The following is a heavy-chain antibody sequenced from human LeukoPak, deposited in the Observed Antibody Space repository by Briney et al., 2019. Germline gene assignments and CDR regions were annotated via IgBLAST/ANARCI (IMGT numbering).Heavy chain of an antibody. D-gene: IGHD6-13*01. V-gene: IGHV4-34*01. CDR3: ARGGIAAAGTRTTPFDY. CDR2: INHSGGA. J-gene: IGHJ4*02. Sequence: SETLSLTCAVYGGSFSGYYWSWIRQPPGKGLEWIGEINHSGGANYNPSLKSRVTISLDTSKSRFSLKLSSVTAADTAVYYCARGGIAAAGTRTTPFDYWGQGTLVTVSS. CDR1: GGSFSGYY.